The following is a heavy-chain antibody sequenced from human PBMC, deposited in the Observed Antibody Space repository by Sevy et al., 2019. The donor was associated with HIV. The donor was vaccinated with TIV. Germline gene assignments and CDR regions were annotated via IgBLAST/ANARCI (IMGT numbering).Heavy chain of an antibody. Sequence: SETLSLTCAVSGGSFSGYSWDWIRQPPGKGLEWIGEVNHSGSTNYNPSLKSRVTISVDTSKNQFSLKLNFVTAADTAVYYCARVSNSSTSCYFDYWGQGTLVTVSS. J-gene: IGHJ4*02. V-gene: IGHV4-34*01. D-gene: IGHD2-2*01. CDR2: VNHSGST. CDR1: GGSFSGYS. CDR3: ARVSNSSTSCYFDY.